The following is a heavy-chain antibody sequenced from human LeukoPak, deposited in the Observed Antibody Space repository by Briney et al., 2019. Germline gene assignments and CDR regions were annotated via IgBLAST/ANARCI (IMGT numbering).Heavy chain of an antibody. CDR3: AKHDGEYYFDKFHFDY. J-gene: IGHJ4*02. D-gene: IGHD3-22*01. Sequence: GGSLRLSCAASGFTFSSYAMSWVRQAPGKGLEWVSTISGSGGSTYYADSVKGRFTFSRDNSKNTLYLQMSSLRAEDTAVYYCAKHDGEYYFDKFHFDYWGQGTLVTVSS. CDR2: ISGSGGST. V-gene: IGHV3-23*01. CDR1: GFTFSSYA.